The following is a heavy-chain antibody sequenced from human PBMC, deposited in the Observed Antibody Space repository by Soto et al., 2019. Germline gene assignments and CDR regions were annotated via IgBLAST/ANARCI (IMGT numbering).Heavy chain of an antibody. V-gene: IGHV3-9*01. CDR3: AKDNVAVAGTGGAFDI. Sequence: GGSLRLSCAAFGFTFDDYAMHWVRQAPGKGLEWVSGISWNSGSIGYADSVKGRFTISRDNAKNSLYLQMNSLRAEDTALYYCAKDNVAVAGTGGAFDIWGQGTMVTVSS. CDR1: GFTFDDYA. J-gene: IGHJ3*02. D-gene: IGHD6-19*01. CDR2: ISWNSGSI.